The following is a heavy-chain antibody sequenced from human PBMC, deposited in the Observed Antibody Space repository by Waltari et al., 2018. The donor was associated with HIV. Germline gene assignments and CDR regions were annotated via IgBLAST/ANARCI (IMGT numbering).Heavy chain of an antibody. CDR1: GFTFINAL. V-gene: IGHV3-15*01. CDR2: IKSKNDGWTI. D-gene: IGHD2-21*01. Sequence: EVHLVESGGGLVKPGGSLRVSGTVPGFTFINALISWVRQAPGKGLEWLGRIKSKNDGWTIDYAAPVKDRFTILRDDSKHTLYLEMSSLKIEDTGIYYCVTDAVAVPLDTAYWGQGTLVTVSS. CDR3: VTDAVAVPLDTAY. J-gene: IGHJ4*02.